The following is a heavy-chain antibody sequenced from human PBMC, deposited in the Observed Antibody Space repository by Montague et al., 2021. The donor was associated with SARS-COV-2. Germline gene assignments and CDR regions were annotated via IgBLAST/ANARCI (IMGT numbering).Heavy chain of an antibody. CDR3: ARHELELAPGLSGYDGFDY. J-gene: IGHJ4*02. CDR2: IYYSGST. CDR1: GGSISSYY. D-gene: IGHD5-12*01. V-gene: IGHV4-59*08. Sequence: SETLSLTCTVSGGSISSYYWSWIRQPPGKGLEWIGYIYYSGSTXXXPSXXXRVTISVDTSKNQFSLKLSSVTAADTAVYYCARHELELAPGLSGYDGFDYWGQETLVTVSS.